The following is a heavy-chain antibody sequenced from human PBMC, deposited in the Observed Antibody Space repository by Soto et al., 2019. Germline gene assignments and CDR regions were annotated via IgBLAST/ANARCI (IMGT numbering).Heavy chain of an antibody. CDR1: GGSISSGDYY. Sequence: PSETLSLTCTVSGGSISSGDYYWSWIRQPPGKGLEWIGYIYYSGSTYYNPSLKSRVTISVDTSKNQFSLKLSSVTAADTAVYYCARHGSASYYRYGMDVWGQGTTVTVSS. D-gene: IGHD3-10*01. CDR2: IYYSGST. V-gene: IGHV4-30-4*01. CDR3: ARHGSASYYRYGMDV. J-gene: IGHJ6*02.